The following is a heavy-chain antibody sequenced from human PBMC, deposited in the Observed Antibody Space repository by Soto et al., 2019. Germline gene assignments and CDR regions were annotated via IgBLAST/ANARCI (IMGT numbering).Heavy chain of an antibody. J-gene: IGHJ4*02. CDR2: ISWNSGSI. Sequence: EVQLVESGGGLVQPGRSLRLSCAASGFTFDDYAMHWVRQAPGKGLEWVSGISWNSGSIGYADSVKGRFTISRDNAKNSLYLQMNSLRAEDTALYYCVWGREYSRSLGFDYWGQGTLVTVSS. CDR1: GFTFDDYA. V-gene: IGHV3-9*01. D-gene: IGHD6-6*01. CDR3: VWGREYSRSLGFDY.